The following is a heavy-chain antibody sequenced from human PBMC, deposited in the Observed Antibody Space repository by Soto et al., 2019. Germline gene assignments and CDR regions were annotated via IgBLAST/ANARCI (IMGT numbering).Heavy chain of an antibody. D-gene: IGHD3-22*01. Sequence: PSETLSLTCTVSGASISDYYWSWIRQPPGKGLEWIGYIYYSGNTNYNPSLKSRVTISEDTSKNQSSLKLTSVTAADTAVYYCTRDREYYDSSGLYFDYWGQGTLVTVSS. CDR2: IYYSGNT. CDR3: TRDREYYDSSGLYFDY. V-gene: IGHV4-59*01. CDR1: GASISDYY. J-gene: IGHJ4*02.